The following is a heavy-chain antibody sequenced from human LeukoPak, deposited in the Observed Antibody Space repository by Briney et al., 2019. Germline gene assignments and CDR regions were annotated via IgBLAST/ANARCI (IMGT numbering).Heavy chain of an antibody. D-gene: IGHD2-15*01. CDR1: GDSISSYY. CDR2: INHSGRT. J-gene: IGHJ6*03. Sequence: PSETLSLTCTVSGDSISSYYWSWIRQPPGKGLEWIGEINHSGRTNYNPSLKSRVTISVDTSKNQFSLKLSSVTAADTAVYYCARDYRYCSGGSCYTRPSYYYYYMDVWGKGTTVTVSS. V-gene: IGHV4-34*01. CDR3: ARDYRYCSGGSCYTRPSYYYYYMDV.